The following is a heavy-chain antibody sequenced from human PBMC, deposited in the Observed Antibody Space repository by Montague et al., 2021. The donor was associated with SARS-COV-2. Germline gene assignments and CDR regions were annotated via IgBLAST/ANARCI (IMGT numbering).Heavy chain of an antibody. CDR1: GGSISSYY. V-gene: IGHV4-59*08. D-gene: IGHD6-13*01. CDR3: ARHSRRISSSWSEGYFDY. Sequence: SETLSLTCTVSGGSISSYYWSWIRQPPGKGLEWIGYIYYSGSTNXNPSLKSGVTISVDTSKNQCSRKLNPVTAADTAVYYCARHSRRISSSWSEGYFDYWGQGTRVTVSS. CDR2: IYYSGST. J-gene: IGHJ4*02.